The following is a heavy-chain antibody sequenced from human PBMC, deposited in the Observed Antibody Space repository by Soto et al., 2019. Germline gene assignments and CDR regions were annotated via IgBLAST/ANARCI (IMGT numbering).Heavy chain of an antibody. CDR3: ARFCSSTSCFYYYGMDV. Sequence: ASVKVSCTASGYTFTSYGISWVRQAPGQGLEWMGWISAYNGNTNYAQKLQGRVTMTTDTSTSTAYMELRSLRSDDTAVYYCARFCSSTSCFYYYGMDVWGQGTTVTVSS. CDR2: ISAYNGNT. D-gene: IGHD2-2*01. J-gene: IGHJ6*02. V-gene: IGHV1-18*01. CDR1: GYTFTSYG.